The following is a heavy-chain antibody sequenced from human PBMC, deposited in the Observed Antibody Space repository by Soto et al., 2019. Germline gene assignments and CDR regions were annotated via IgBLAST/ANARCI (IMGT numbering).Heavy chain of an antibody. J-gene: IGHJ5*02. CDR1: GFTFSSYS. CDR2: ISSSSTTK. CDR3: ARDGCSGSNCLNWFDP. V-gene: IGHV3-48*01. D-gene: IGHD2-15*01. Sequence: GGSLRLSCAASGFTFSSYSMNWVRQAPGKGRGWVSYISSSSTTKYYADSVKGRFTISRDNAKNSLYLQMNSLRAEDTAVYYCARDGCSGSNCLNWFDPWGQGTLVTVSS.